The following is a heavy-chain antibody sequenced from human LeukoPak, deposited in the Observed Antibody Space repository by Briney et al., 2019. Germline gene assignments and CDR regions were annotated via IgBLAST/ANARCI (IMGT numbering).Heavy chain of an antibody. CDR3: ARDLRSTTDFDY. Sequence: SVKVSCKASGGTFSSYAISWVRQAPGQGLEWMGGIIPIFGTANYAQKLQGRVTMTTDTSTSTAYMELRSLRSDDTAVYYCARDLRSTTDFDYWGQGTLVTVSS. V-gene: IGHV1-69*05. CDR1: GGTFSSYA. J-gene: IGHJ4*02. D-gene: IGHD1-1*01. CDR2: IIPIFGTA.